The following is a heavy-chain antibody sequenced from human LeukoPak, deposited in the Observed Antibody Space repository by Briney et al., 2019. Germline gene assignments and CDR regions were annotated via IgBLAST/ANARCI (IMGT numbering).Heavy chain of an antibody. Sequence: PSETLSLTCTVSGGSISTYYWSWIRQPPGKGLEWIGYIYYSGNTNYNPSLKSRVIISVDTSKNQFSLKLRSVTAADTAVYYCAREGTVTSGHYGMDVWGQETTVTVSS. CDR3: AREGTVTSGHYGMDV. CDR1: GGSISTYY. D-gene: IGHD4-17*01. V-gene: IGHV4-59*01. CDR2: IYYSGNT. J-gene: IGHJ6*02.